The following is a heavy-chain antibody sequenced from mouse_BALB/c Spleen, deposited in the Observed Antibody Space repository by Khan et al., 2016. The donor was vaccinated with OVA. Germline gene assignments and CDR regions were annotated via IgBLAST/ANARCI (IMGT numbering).Heavy chain of an antibody. D-gene: IGHD1-2*01. V-gene: IGHV1-77*01. CDR3: ARRNYFGYTFAY. CDR1: GYSFTDYY. CDR2: ISPGSGDT. J-gene: IGHJ3*01. Sequence: QVRLQQSGAELARPGASVKLSCKASGYSFTDYYINWVKQRTGQGLEWIGEISPGSGDTYYNEKFKGKATLTADQSSSTAYMQLSSLTSEASAVYFCARRNYFGYTFAYWGQVTLVTVSA.